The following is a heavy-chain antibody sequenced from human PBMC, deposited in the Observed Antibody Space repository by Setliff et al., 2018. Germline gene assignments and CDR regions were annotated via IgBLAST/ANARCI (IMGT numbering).Heavy chain of an antibody. J-gene: IGHJ4*02. V-gene: IGHV4-59*08. CDR2: IFYSGST. Sequence: TLSLTCTVSGGSMSNYYWSWIRQPPGRGMEWIGYIFYSGSTSYIPSLKSRVSISIDTSKNQFSLKLSSVAAADTAVYYCARGSYYDSSGYSPDFFDYWGQGTLVTVSS. CDR3: ARGSYYDSSGYSPDFFDY. D-gene: IGHD3-22*01. CDR1: GGSMSNYY.